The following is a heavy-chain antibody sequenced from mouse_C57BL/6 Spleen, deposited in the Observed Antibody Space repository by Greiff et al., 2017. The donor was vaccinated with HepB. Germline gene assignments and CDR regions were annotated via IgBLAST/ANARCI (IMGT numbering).Heavy chain of an antibody. CDR3: TREDGSSYNYAMDY. V-gene: IGHV1-15*01. J-gene: IGHJ4*01. Sequence: VQRVESGAELVRPGASVTLSCKASGYTFTDYEMHWVKQTPVHGLEWIGAIDPETGGTAYNQKFKGKAILTADKSSSTAYMELRSLTSEDSAVYYCTREDGSSYNYAMDYWGQGTSVTVSS. D-gene: IGHD1-1*01. CDR2: IDPETGGT. CDR1: GYTFTDYE.